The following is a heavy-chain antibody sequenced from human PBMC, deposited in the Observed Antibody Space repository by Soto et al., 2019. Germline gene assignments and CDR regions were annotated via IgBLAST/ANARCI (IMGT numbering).Heavy chain of an antibody. CDR2: IWYDGSNK. V-gene: IGHV3-33*01. CDR1: GFTFSSYG. CDR3: ARAPWLVSAAQEGDYYYGMGV. D-gene: IGHD2-2*01. Sequence: QVQLVESGGGVVQPGRSLRLSCAASGFTFSSYGMHWVRKAPGKGLEWVAVIWYDGSNKYYADSVKGRFTISRDNSKYTMYMQMNSLRGEDTAVYYCARAPWLVSAAQEGDYYYGMGVWGQGTTGTV. J-gene: IGHJ6*02.